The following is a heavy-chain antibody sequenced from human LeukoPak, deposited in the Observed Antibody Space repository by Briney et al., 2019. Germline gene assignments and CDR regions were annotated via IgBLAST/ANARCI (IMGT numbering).Heavy chain of an antibody. J-gene: IGHJ4*02. CDR2: INANSGDT. D-gene: IGHD1-26*01. Sequence: ASVKVSCKASGYTLTTYFIHWVRQAPGQGPEWMGRINANSGDTSFALKFQGRVTMTRDTSINTAYMELSRLKTDDTAVYYCARDLASTSNWELDYWGQGTLVTVSS. CDR3: ARDLASTSNWELDY. V-gene: IGHV1-2*06. CDR1: GYTLTTYF.